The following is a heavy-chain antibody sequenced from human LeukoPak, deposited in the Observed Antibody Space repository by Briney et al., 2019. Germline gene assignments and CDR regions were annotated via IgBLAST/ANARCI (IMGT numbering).Heavy chain of an antibody. CDR1: GFTFSIYS. CDR2: IGSSGTTT. CDR3: ARMNYVSTGWGAPFDN. J-gene: IGHJ4*02. D-gene: IGHD1-7*01. V-gene: IGHV3-48*04. Sequence: GGSLRLSCAASGFTFSIYSMNWVRQAPGRGLEWLSYIGSSGTTTYYADSVKGRFTISRDNAKNLLFLQMNSLRAEDTAVYYCARMNYVSTGWGAPFDNWGQGTLVTVSS.